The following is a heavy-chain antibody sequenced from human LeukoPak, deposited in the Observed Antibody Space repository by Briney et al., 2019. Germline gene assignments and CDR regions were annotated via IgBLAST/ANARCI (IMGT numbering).Heavy chain of an antibody. V-gene: IGHV4-34*01. Sequence: SAPLSLTCAVYGGSFRGYFWGWVRQTPGKGLEWLGEITHNGGTNYMPSLSGRVSVFQDVSKNQFSLKLSSVTAADTGVYYCARGNSGSHWGDHYFYMDVWGKGTTVIVSS. CDR2: ITHNGGT. CDR3: ARGNSGSHWGDHYFYMDV. CDR1: GGSFRGYF. J-gene: IGHJ6*03. D-gene: IGHD1-26*01.